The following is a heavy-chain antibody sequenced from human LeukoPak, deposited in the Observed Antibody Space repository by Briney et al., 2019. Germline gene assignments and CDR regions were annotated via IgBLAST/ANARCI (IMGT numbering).Heavy chain of an antibody. D-gene: IGHD3-10*01. CDR3: AKAKKRNSYGSGSYLPPYYMDV. V-gene: IGHV3-7*03. CDR1: GFTFSSNW. J-gene: IGHJ6*03. Sequence: PGGSLRLSCAASGFTFSSNWMSWVRQAPGKGLEWVANIKHDGSEKYYVDSVKGRFTISRANAKNSLYLQMNSLRAEDTALYYCAKAKKRNSYGSGSYLPPYYMDVWGKGTTVTISS. CDR2: IKHDGSEK.